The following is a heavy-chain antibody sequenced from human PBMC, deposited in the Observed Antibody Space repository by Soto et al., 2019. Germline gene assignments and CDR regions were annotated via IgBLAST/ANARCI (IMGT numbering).Heavy chain of an antibody. J-gene: IGHJ6*02. V-gene: IGHV3-30*04. CDR2: ISYDGSNK. D-gene: IGHD6-19*01. CDR3: ARAVAATRRYYYYYYGMDV. Sequence: GGSLRLSCAASGFTFSSYAMHWVRQAPGKGLEWVAVISYDGSNKYYADSVKGRFTISRDNSKNTLYLQMNSLRAEDTAVYYCARAVAATRRYYYYYYGMDVWGQGTTVTVSS. CDR1: GFTFSSYA.